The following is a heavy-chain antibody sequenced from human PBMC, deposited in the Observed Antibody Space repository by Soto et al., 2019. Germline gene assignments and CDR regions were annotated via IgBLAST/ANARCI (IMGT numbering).Heavy chain of an antibody. CDR2: FDPEDCET. D-gene: IGHD3-22*01. CDR1: GYTLTELS. CDR3: ATASGYEAFDI. V-gene: IGHV1-24*01. Sequence: ASVKVSCKVSGYTLTELSMHWVRQAPGKGLEWMGGFDPEDCETIYEQKCQGRVTMTEDTSTDTAYMELSSLRSEDTAVYYCATASGYEAFDIWGQGTMVTVSS. J-gene: IGHJ3*02.